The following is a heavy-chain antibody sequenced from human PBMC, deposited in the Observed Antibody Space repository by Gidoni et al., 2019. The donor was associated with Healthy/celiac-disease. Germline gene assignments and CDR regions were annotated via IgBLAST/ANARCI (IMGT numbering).Heavy chain of an antibody. V-gene: IGHV4-39*01. Sequence: QLQLQESGPGLVKPSETLSLPCTVSGGSISSSSYYWGWIRQLPGKGLEWIGSIYYSGSTYYNPSLKSRVTISVDTAKNQFSLKLSSVTAADTAVYYCATEVAAPSKGFDYWGQGTLVTVSS. D-gene: IGHD2-15*01. J-gene: IGHJ4*02. CDR1: GGSISSSSYY. CDR2: IYYSGST. CDR3: ATEVAAPSKGFDY.